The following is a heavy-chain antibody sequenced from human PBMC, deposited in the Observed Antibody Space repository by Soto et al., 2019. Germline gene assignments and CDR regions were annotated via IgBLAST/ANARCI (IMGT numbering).Heavy chain of an antibody. Sequence: EVQLVESGGGLVQPGGSLSLSCAASGFTFSSKWMHWVRRAPGGGLVWVSRINTDGSSTNYEDSVKGRFTISRDNAKNTLYLQMNSLRVEDTAVYYCARGGCTSTSCLDYWGQGTLVTVSS. D-gene: IGHD2-2*01. V-gene: IGHV3-74*01. CDR1: GFTFSSKW. CDR3: ARGGCTSTSCLDY. J-gene: IGHJ4*02. CDR2: INTDGSST.